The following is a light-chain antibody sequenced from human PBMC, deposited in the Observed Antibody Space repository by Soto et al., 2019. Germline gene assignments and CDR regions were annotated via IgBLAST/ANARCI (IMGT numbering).Light chain of an antibody. CDR2: GAS. J-gene: IGKJ5*01. CDR3: QQYATSPIT. CDR1: QSVSSNY. Sequence: EMVLTQSPGTLSLSPGERATLSGRASQSVSSNYLAWYQQKPGQAPRLLIFGASSRATDIPDRFSGSGSGTDFTLTISRLEPEDFAVYYCQQYATSPITFGQGTRLEIK. V-gene: IGKV3-20*01.